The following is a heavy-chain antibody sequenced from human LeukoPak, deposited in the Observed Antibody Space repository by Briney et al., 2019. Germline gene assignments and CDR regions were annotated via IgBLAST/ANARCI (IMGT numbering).Heavy chain of an antibody. Sequence: GGSLRLSCAASGFTFTTYWMSWVRQAPGKGLEWVANIKQDGTERYYVDSVKGRFTISRDNAKNSLYLQMNSLRDEDTAVYYCAKDSHWILFDDWGQGTLVTVSS. CDR3: AKDSHWILFDD. V-gene: IGHV3-7*03. CDR2: IKQDGTER. J-gene: IGHJ4*02. CDR1: GFTFTTYW. D-gene: IGHD2-2*03.